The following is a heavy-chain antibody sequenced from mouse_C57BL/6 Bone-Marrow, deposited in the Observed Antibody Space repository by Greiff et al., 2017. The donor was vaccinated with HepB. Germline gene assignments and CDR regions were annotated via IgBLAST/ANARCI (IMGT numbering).Heavy chain of an antibody. V-gene: IGHV1-7*01. CDR3: ARWNSAQAPQFAY. D-gene: IGHD3-2*02. CDR2: INPSSGYT. CDR1: GYTFTSYW. Sequence: VQLQQSGAELAKPGASVKLSCKASGYTFTSYWMHWVKQRPGQGLEWIGYINPSSGYTKYNQKFKDKATLTADKSSSTAYMQLSSLTYEDSAVYYCARWNSAQAPQFAYWGQGTLVTVSA. J-gene: IGHJ3*01.